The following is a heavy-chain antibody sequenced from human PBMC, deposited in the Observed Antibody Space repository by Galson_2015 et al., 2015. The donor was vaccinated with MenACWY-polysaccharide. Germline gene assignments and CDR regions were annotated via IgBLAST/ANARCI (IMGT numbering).Heavy chain of an antibody. J-gene: IGHJ4*02. CDR3: VGTSIVAPRGDY. CDR1: GDSISNRHYY. D-gene: IGHD7-27*01. CDR2: IYTSGST. V-gene: IGHV4-61*02. Sequence: TLSLTCTVYGDSISNRHYYWSWVRQPAGKGLAGIGRIYTSGSTNYNPSLESRVTISVDTSKNQFSLKLRSVTAADTAVYFCVGTSIVAPRGDYWNQGTLVTVSS.